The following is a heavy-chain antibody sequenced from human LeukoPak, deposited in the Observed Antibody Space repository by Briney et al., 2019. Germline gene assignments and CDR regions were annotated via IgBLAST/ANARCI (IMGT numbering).Heavy chain of an antibody. D-gene: IGHD2-8*02. J-gene: IGHJ3*02. CDR1: GFTFSKYA. CDR3: AKTYMWSIDAFHI. CDR2: LAARADRT. Sequence: GGSLRLSCAASGFTFSKYAMSWVRQAPGKGLEWVSGLAARADRTSCAESVKGGVTISRDNSKNTLFLQLNSLRAEDAAVYYCAKTYMWSIDAFHIWGQGTMVTVSS. V-gene: IGHV3-23*01.